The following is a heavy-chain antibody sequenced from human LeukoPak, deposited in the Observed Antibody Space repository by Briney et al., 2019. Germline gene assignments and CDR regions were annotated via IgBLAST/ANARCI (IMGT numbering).Heavy chain of an antibody. D-gene: IGHD2-21*02. CDR3: ARDLVVVTGLRTRGSFDI. CDR2: ISTYNGNT. CDR1: GYTFTSYD. V-gene: IGHV1-18*01. J-gene: IGHJ3*02. Sequence: ASVKVSCKASGYTFTSYDISWVRQAPGQGLEWMGWISTYNGNTNYAQKLQGRVTMTTDTSTSTAYMELSSLRSEDTAVYYCARDLVVVTGLRTRGSFDIWGQGTMVTVSS.